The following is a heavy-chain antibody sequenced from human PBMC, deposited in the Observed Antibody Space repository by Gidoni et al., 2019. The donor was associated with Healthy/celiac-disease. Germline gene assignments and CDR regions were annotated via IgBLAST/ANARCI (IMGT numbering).Heavy chain of an antibody. CDR3: AKTPSNLLYFDY. D-gene: IGHD2-15*01. CDR1: GFPFSSYA. CDR2: ISGSGGST. J-gene: IGHJ4*02. Sequence: EVQLLESGGGLVQPGGSLRLSCAASGFPFSSYAMSWVRQAPGKGLEWVSAISGSGGSTYYADSVKGRFTISRDNSKNTLYLQMNSLRAEDTAVYYCAKTPSNLLYFDYWGQGTLVTVSS. V-gene: IGHV3-23*01.